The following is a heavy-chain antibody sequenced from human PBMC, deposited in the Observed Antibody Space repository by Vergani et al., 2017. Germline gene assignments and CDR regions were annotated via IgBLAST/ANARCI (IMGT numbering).Heavy chain of an antibody. D-gene: IGHD2-2*01. CDR1: GFTFDDYA. J-gene: IGHJ5*02. V-gene: IGHV3-9*01. Sequence: EVQLVESGGGLVQPGRSLRLSCAASGFTFDDYAMHWVRQAPGKGLEWVSGISWNSGSIGYADSVKGRFTISRDNAKNSLYLQMNSLRAEDTAVYYCAKDVSSTSCPSWGQGTLVTVSS. CDR2: ISWNSGSI. CDR3: AKDVSSTSCPS.